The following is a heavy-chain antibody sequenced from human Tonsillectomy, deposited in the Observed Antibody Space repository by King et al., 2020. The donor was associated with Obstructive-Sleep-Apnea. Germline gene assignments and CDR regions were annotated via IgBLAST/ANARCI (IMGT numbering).Heavy chain of an antibody. D-gene: IGHD3-10*01. Sequence: VQLVESGGGLVKPGGSLRFSCAASGFNCSNAGMSWCRQGPGRGLEWVGRVKSNAEGGTTDYAAPLKGRFTISRDDSKNTLYLQMNSLKNEDTAVYYCTTSLRPVRGVMVPDYWGQGTLVTVSS. CDR3: TTSLRPVRGVMVPDY. CDR1: GFNCSNAG. J-gene: IGHJ4*02. V-gene: IGHV3-15*01. CDR2: VKSNAEGGTT.